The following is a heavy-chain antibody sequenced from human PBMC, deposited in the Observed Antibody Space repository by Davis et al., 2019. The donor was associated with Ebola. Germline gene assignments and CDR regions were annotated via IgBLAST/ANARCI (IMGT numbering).Heavy chain of an antibody. CDR1: GFTFSSYG. D-gene: IGHD6-19*01. CDR3: ARDLRVSGWYYFDY. CDR2: IKQDGSEK. Sequence: GESLKISCAASGFTFSSYGMHWVRQAPGKGLEWVANIKQDGSEKYYVDSVKGRFTISRDNAKNSLYLQMNSLRAEDTAVYYCARDLRVSGWYYFDYWGQGTLVTVSS. V-gene: IGHV3-7*03. J-gene: IGHJ4*02.